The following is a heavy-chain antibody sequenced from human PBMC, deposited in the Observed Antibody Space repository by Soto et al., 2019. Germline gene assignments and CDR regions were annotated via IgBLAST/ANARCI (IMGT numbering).Heavy chain of an antibody. CDR2: IYTGGTT. V-gene: IGHV3-53*01. CDR1: GFTVGDYY. Sequence: GGSLRLSCAASGFTVGDYYMTWVRQAPGKGLEWVSIIYTGGTTYYIDSVRGRFTISRDNSKNTLFLQINSLTAEDTAMYYCARCIFEREAFDMWGQGTMVTVSS. CDR3: ARCIFEREAFDM. J-gene: IGHJ3*02. D-gene: IGHD3-3*01.